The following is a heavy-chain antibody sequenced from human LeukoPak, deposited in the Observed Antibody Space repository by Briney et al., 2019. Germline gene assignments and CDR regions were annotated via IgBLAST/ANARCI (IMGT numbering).Heavy chain of an antibody. CDR2: ISFDGSNK. CDR3: AKPYVEMATIPAFDY. Sequence: PGGSLRLSCAASGFTLSSYAMHWVRQAPGKGLEWVAVISFDGSNKYYADSVKGRFTISRDDSKNTLYLQMNSLRPEDTAVYYCAKPYVEMATIPAFDYWGQGTLVTVSS. V-gene: IGHV3-30*18. J-gene: IGHJ4*02. D-gene: IGHD5-24*01. CDR1: GFTLSSYA.